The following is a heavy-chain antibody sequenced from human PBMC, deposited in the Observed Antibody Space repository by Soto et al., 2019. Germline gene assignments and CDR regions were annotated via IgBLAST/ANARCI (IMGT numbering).Heavy chain of an antibody. CDR1: GITFNNAW. CDR2: IKSKTDGGTT. CDR3: TTQYYYDSSGSLLN. V-gene: IGHV3-15*01. D-gene: IGHD3-22*01. J-gene: IGHJ4*02. Sequence: EVQLVESGGGLVKPGGFLRFSCAVSGITFNNAWITWVRQAPGKGLEWVGRIKSKTDGGTTDYAAPVKGRFTISGDDSKNTLYLQMNSLRTEDTAVYYCTTQYYYDSSGSLLNWGQGTLVTVSS.